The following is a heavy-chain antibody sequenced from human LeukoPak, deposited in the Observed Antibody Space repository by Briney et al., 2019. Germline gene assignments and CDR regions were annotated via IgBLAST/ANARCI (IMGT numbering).Heavy chain of an antibody. J-gene: IGHJ4*02. Sequence: GGSLRLSCAASGFTFSSYWMSWVRQAPGKGLEWVANIKQDGSEKYYVDSVKGRFTISRGNAKNSLYLQMNSLRAEDTAVYYCARDGYYYDSSGYYYYFDYWGQGTLVTVSS. V-gene: IGHV3-7*05. CDR2: IKQDGSEK. D-gene: IGHD3-22*01. CDR3: ARDGYYYDSSGYYYYFDY. CDR1: GFTFSSYW.